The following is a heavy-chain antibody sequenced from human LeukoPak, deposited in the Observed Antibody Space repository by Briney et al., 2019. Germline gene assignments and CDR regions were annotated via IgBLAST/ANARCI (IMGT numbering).Heavy chain of an antibody. CDR2: IYYSGST. J-gene: IGHJ3*02. D-gene: IGHD6-6*01. CDR3: AIEYSSSSLDAFDI. V-gene: IGHV4-39*07. CDR1: GGSISSSSYY. Sequence: PSETLSLTCTVSGGSISSSSYYWGWIRQPPGKGLEWIGSIYYSGSTYYNPSLKSRVTISVDTSKNQFSLKLSSVTAADTAVYYCAIEYSSSSLDAFDIWGQGTMVTVSS.